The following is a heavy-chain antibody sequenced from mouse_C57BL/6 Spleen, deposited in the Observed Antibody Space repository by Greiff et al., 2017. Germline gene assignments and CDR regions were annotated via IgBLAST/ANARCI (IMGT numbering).Heavy chain of an antibody. Sequence: QVQLQQPGAELVKPGASVKLSCTASGYTFTSYWMHWVKQRPGQGLEWLGMIHPNSGSTNYNEKFKSKATLTVDKTSSTTYMQLSSLTSEDSAVYYFAIPGDGDYYTMGYWGQGTSVTVSS. CDR1: GYTFTSYW. D-gene: IGHD1-1*01. V-gene: IGHV1-64*01. CDR3: AIPGDGDYYTMGY. CDR2: IHPNSGST. J-gene: IGHJ4*01.